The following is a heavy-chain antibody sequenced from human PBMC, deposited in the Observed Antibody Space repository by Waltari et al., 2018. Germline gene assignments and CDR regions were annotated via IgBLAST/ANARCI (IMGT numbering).Heavy chain of an antibody. CDR3: TTGFLLLDV. CDR1: GFTFSKAW. D-gene: IGHD2-15*01. J-gene: IGHJ6*02. V-gene: IGHV3-15*01. Sequence: EVQLVESGGGLVKPGGSLRLPCAASGFTFSKAWMPWVRQAPGEGQEWVGRIKSKTDGGTTDYAAPVKCRFTISRDHSKHTLYLQMNSLKTEDTAVYYCTTGFLLLDVWGQGTTVTVSS. CDR2: IKSKTDGGTT.